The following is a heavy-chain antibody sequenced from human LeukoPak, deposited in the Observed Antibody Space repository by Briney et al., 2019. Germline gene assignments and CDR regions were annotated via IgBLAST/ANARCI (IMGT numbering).Heavy chain of an antibody. D-gene: IGHD6-13*01. CDR2: ISYDGSNK. V-gene: IGHV3-30*18. J-gene: IGHJ4*02. CDR3: AKDAGYSSSWYDY. Sequence: GGSLRLSCAASGFTFSSYGMHWVRQAPGKGLEWVAVISYDGSNKYYADSVKVRFTISRDNSKNTLYLQMNSLRAEDTAVYYCAKDAGYSSSWYDYWGQGTLVTVSS. CDR1: GFTFSSYG.